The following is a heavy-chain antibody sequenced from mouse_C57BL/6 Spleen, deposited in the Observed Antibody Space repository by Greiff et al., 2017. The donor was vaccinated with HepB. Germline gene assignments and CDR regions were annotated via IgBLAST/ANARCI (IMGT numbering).Heavy chain of an antibody. CDR1: GFTLTSDG. D-gene: IGHD6-1*01. J-gene: IGHJ2*01. CDR3: AKASALDCFEY. V-gene: IGHV2-3*01. Sequence: QVQLKESGPGLVAPAHRLSITCTASGFTLTSDGLSWVRQPPGKGLEWLGVIMGDWRTNYHSALISRLSISKVNSESQVFLKLNSLQTDDTAAYYCAKASALDCFEYWGQGTTVTVSA. CDR2: IMGDWRT.